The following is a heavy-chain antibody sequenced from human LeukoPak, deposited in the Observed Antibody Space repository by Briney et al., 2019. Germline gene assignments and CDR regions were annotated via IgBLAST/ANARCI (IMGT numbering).Heavy chain of an antibody. CDR1: GYSISSGYY. Sequence: SETLSLTRAVSGYSISSGYYWGWIRQPPGKGLEWIGSIYHSGSTYYNPSLKSRVTISVDTSKNQFSLKLSSVTAADTAVYYCASGGLAVAVSPYYFDYWGQGTLVTVSS. CDR2: IYHSGST. D-gene: IGHD6-19*01. V-gene: IGHV4-38-2*01. CDR3: ASGGLAVAVSPYYFDY. J-gene: IGHJ4*02.